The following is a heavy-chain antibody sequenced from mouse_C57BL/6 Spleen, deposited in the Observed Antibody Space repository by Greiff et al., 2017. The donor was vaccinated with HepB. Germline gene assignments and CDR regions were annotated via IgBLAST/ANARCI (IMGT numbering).Heavy chain of an antibody. Sequence: VQLQQSGAELARPGASVKLSCKASGYTFTSYGISWVKQRTGQGLEWIGEIYPRSGNTYYNEKFKGKATLTADNSSSTAYMKLRSLTSEDSAVYFCARCGEYYGSSYDYAMDYWGQGTSVTVSS. CDR3: ARCGEYYGSSYDYAMDY. CDR2: IYPRSGNT. V-gene: IGHV1-81*01. J-gene: IGHJ4*01. D-gene: IGHD1-1*01. CDR1: GYTFTSYG.